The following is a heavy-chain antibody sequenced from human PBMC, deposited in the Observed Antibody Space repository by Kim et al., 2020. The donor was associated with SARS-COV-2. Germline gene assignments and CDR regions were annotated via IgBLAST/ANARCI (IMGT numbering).Heavy chain of an antibody. V-gene: IGHV3-23*01. D-gene: IGHD6-19*01. J-gene: IGHJ4*02. CDR3: AKARSGIAVAVSFDY. Sequence: SVKGRVTISRDNSKNTLDLQMNSLRAEDTAVYYCAKARSGIAVAVSFDYWGQGTLVTVSS.